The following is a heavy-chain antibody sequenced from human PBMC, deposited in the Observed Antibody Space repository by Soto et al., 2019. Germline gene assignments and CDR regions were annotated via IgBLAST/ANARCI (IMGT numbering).Heavy chain of an antibody. Sequence: GGSLRLSCAASGFTVISNYMSWVRQAPGKGLEWVSVIYSGGSTYYADSVKGRFTISRDNSKNTLYLQMNSLRAEDTAVYYCARDLGYCSSTSCYEGGYWGQGTLVTVSS. V-gene: IGHV3-53*01. CDR3: ARDLGYCSSTSCYEGGY. D-gene: IGHD2-2*01. CDR2: IYSGGST. J-gene: IGHJ4*02. CDR1: GFTVISNY.